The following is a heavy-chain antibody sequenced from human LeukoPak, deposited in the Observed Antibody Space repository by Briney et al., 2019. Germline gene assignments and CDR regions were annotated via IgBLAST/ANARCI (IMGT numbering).Heavy chain of an antibody. Sequence: APVKVSCKASGYTFTGYYMHWVRQAPGQGLEWMGWINPNSGGTNYAQKFQGWVTMTRDTSISTAYMELSRLRSDDTAVYYCARGLLTGYYLDGMDVWGKGTTVTVSS. CDR3: ARGLLTGYYLDGMDV. CDR2: INPNSGGT. D-gene: IGHD3-9*01. V-gene: IGHV1-2*04. J-gene: IGHJ6*04. CDR1: GYTFTGYY.